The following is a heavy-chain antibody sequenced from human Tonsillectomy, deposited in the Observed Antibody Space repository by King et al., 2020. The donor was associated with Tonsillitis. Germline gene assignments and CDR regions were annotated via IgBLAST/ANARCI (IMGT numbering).Heavy chain of an antibody. V-gene: IGHV3-49*03. J-gene: IGHJ4*02. CDR3: TVRSTWLQFGY. CDR1: GFTFGDYA. D-gene: IGHD5-24*01. CDR2: FRSKRLGETT. Sequence: VQLVESGGGLVQPGRSLRLSCAGSGFTFGDYAMSWFRQAPGKGLEWVGFFRSKRLGETTDYAASAKGRFTITRDDSTSIAYLQMNSLKFEDTAVYYCTVRSTWLQFGYWGQGTLVTVSS.